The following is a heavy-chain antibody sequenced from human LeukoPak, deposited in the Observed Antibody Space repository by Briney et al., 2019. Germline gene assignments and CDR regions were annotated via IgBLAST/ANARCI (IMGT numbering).Heavy chain of an antibody. D-gene: IGHD3-22*01. V-gene: IGHV4-59*08. J-gene: IGHJ4*02. Sequence: SETLSLTCTVSGGSISSYYWSWIRQPPGKGLEWIGYIYYSGSTNYNPSPKSRVTISVDTSKNQFSLKLSSVTAADTAVYYCARTTYYYDSSTTGEFDYWGQGTLVTVSS. CDR3: ARTTYYYDSSTTGEFDY. CDR2: IYYSGST. CDR1: GGSISSYY.